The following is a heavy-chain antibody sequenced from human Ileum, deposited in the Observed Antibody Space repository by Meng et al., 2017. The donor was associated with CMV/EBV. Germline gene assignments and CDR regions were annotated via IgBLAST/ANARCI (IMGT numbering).Heavy chain of an antibody. CDR1: GYTFTNNK. V-gene: IGHV7-4-1*02. Sequence: SCKTSGYTFTNNKIIWVRQAPGQGPEWMGWIDTNTGNPTYAQGFTGRFVFSLDTSVNTAYLQISSLKAEDTAVYYCARDGLSGRYFDYWGQGTLVTVSS. D-gene: IGHD1-26*01. CDR3: ARDGLSGRYFDY. J-gene: IGHJ4*02. CDR2: IDTNTGNP.